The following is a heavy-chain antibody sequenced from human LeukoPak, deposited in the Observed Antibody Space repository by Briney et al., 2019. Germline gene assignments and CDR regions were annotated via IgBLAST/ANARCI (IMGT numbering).Heavy chain of an antibody. J-gene: IGHJ4*02. CDR1: GYTFTNFA. CDR3: AKGGEGTGMRLDH. D-gene: IGHD2-8*01. CDR2: INTNTGNP. V-gene: IGHV7-4-1*02. Sequence: ASVKVSCKASGYTFTNFAMNWVRQAPGQGLEWMGWINTNTGNPTYAQGFTGRFVVSLDTSVSTAYLQISSLKAEDTAIYYCAKGGEGTGMRLDHWGQGTLVTVSS.